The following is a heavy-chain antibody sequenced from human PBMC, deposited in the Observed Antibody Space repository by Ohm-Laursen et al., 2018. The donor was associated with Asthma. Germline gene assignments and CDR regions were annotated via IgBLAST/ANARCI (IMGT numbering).Heavy chain of an antibody. V-gene: IGHV3-74*01. Sequence: SLRLSCAASGFTITNYWMHWVRQAPGKGLVWVSRINGDGGIKSYAASVKGRFTISRDDAKNTVYLQMNSLRVDDTAVYYCAKSQPRYYPLDAFDIWGQGTMVTVSS. CDR3: AKSQPRYYPLDAFDI. CDR2: INGDGGIK. D-gene: IGHD3-22*01. CDR1: GFTITNYW. J-gene: IGHJ3*02.